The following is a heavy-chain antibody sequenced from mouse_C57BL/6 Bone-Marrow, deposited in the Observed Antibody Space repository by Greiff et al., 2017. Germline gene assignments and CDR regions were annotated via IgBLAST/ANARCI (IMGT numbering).Heavy chain of an antibody. D-gene: IGHD1-1*01. CDR1: EYEFPSHD. CDR3: ARHYYYGSSGRFAY. V-gene: IGHV5-2*01. J-gene: IGHJ3*01. Sequence: DVKLVESGGGLVQPGESLKLSCESNEYEFPSHDMSWVRKTPEKRLELVAAINSDGGSTYYPDTMERRFIISRDNTKKTLYLQISRLRSEDTALYYCARHYYYGSSGRFAYWGQGTLVTVSA. CDR2: INSDGGST.